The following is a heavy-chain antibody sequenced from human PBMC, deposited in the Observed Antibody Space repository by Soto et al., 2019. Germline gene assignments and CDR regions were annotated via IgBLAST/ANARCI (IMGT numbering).Heavy chain of an antibody. CDR3: TRAAWFPYLSFY. V-gene: IGHV3-48*03. Sequence: GGSLRISCAASVFTLRRFELHWVRQAPGKGLEWISYISSSGSTAYYASSVEGRFTISRDNANNSVYLQMDSLRAEDTALYYCTRAAWFPYLSFYWGQGALVTVSS. J-gene: IGHJ4*02. CDR1: VFTLRRFE. D-gene: IGHD3-10*01. CDR2: ISSSGSTA.